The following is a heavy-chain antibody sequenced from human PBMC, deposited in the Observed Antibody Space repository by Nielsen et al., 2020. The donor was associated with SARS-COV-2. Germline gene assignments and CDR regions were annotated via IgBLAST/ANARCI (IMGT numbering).Heavy chain of an antibody. V-gene: IGHV1-18*04. J-gene: IGHJ5*01. CDR2: TGIYNGNT. Sequence: ASVKVSCKASGYTFTSYGITWVRQAPGQRLEWLGWTGIYNGNTKYAQKLQGRVTMTTDTSTATAYMELRSLRSDDTAIYYCAKRVITFGGIVEGWFDYWGQGTLVTVSS. D-gene: IGHD3-16*02. CDR3: AKRVITFGGIVEGWFDY. CDR1: GYTFTSYG.